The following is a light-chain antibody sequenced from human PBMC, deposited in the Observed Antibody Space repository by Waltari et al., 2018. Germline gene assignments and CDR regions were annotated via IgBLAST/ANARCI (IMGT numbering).Light chain of an antibody. Sequence: EIVLTQSPGTLSLSPGDRATLSCRASQSVSSNFLAWYQQKPGQAPRLLIYGASSRATGIPDKFRGSGSGTDFTLTINRLEPEDFAVYYCQQYGRSPLTFGGGTKVEIK. CDR3: QQYGRSPLT. CDR2: GAS. V-gene: IGKV3-20*01. CDR1: QSVSSNF. J-gene: IGKJ4*01.